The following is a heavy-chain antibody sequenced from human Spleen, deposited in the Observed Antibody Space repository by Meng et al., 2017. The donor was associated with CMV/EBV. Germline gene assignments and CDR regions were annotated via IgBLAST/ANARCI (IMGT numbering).Heavy chain of an antibody. J-gene: IGHJ4*02. V-gene: IGHV3-30-3*01. Sequence: GGSLRLSCAASGFTFSSYAMHWVRQAPGKGLEWVAVISYDGSNKYYADSVKGRFTISRDNSKNTLYLQMNSLRAEDTAVYYCANLLGYCSSTSCPHRAGSHYFDYWGQGTLVTVSS. CDR3: ANLLGYCSSTSCPHRAGSHYFDY. D-gene: IGHD2-2*01. CDR2: ISYDGSNK. CDR1: GFTFSSYA.